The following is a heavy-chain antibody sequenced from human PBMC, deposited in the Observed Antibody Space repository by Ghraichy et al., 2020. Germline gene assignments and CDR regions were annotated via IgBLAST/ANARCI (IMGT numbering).Heavy chain of an antibody. CDR2: ISYDGSNK. V-gene: IGHV3-30*18. Sequence: LSLTCAASGFTFSSYGMHWVRQAPGKGLEWVAVISYDGSNKYYADSVKGRFTISRDNSKNTLYLQMNSLRAEDTAVYYCAKDRLDGGSYYYYGMDVWGQGTTVTVSS. CDR3: AKDRLDGGSYYYYGMDV. J-gene: IGHJ6*02. CDR1: GFTFSSYG. D-gene: IGHD4-23*01.